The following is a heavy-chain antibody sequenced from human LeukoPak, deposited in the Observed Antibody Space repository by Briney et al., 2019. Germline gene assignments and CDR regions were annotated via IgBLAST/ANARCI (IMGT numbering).Heavy chain of an antibody. J-gene: IGHJ4*02. CDR2: IYWNEDK. CDR3: AHGDYCSGGSCYSGFDY. Sequence: TLSLTCTVSGGSISSYYWSWIRQPPGKALEWLALIYWNEDKRYSPSLKSRLTITKDTSKNQVVLTMTNMDPVDTATYYCAHGDYCSGGSCYSGFDYWGQGTLVTVSS. V-gene: IGHV2-5*01. D-gene: IGHD2-15*01. CDR1: GGSISSYYW.